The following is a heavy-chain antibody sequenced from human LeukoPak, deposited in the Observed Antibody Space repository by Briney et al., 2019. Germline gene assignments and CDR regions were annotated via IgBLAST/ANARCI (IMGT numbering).Heavy chain of an antibody. J-gene: IGHJ3*02. Sequence: PSETLSLTCTVSGGSLSSYYWSWIRQPPGKGLEWIGHIYYSGSTNYNPSLKSRVTISVDTSKNQFSLKLSSVTAADTAVYYCARANNWNYGYAFDIWGQGTMVTVSS. V-gene: IGHV4-59*01. CDR3: ARANNWNYGYAFDI. CDR1: GGSLSSYY. CDR2: IYYSGST. D-gene: IGHD1-7*01.